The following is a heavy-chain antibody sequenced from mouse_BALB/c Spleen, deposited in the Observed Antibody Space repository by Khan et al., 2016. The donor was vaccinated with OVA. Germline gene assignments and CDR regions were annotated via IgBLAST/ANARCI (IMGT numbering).Heavy chain of an antibody. Sequence: EVQLQQSGPGLVKPSQSLSLTCTVTGYSITSDYAWNWIRQFPGNKLEWMGYISSSGSTSYNPSLKGRISITRDPSKNQFFLQLKSVTTEDTATDFCARSLYYGYGYALDYWGRGTSVTVSS. CDR3: ARSLYYGYGYALDY. V-gene: IGHV3-2*02. CDR2: ISSSGST. J-gene: IGHJ4*01. CDR1: GYSITSDYA. D-gene: IGHD2-2*01.